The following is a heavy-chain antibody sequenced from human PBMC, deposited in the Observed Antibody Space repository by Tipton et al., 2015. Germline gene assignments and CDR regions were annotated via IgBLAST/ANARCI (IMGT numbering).Heavy chain of an antibody. J-gene: IGHJ6*02. D-gene: IGHD3-10*01. CDR3: ARDGGVKTTTNMVRGIVVDHSYYYGVDV. CDR2: ISYNGYT. Sequence: TLSLTCTVSGSSISNCYWNWIRQPPGKGLEWIGYISYNGYTNYDPSLKSRVTISLDKSKNQFSLNVTSVTAADTAVYYCARDGGVKTTTNMVRGIVVDHSYYYGVDVWGQGTTVTVSS. CDR1: GSSISNCY. V-gene: IGHV4-59*01.